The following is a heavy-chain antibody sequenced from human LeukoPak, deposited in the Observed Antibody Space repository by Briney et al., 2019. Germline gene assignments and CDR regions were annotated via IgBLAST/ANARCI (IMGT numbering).Heavy chain of an antibody. D-gene: IGHD1-26*01. V-gene: IGHV3-7*01. Sequence: GGSLRLSCAASGVTVSDAYMSWVRQAPGKGLEWVANIKQDGSEKNYVDSVKGRFTISRDNAKNSLYLQMNSLRAEDTAVYYCARGGAAPDYWGQGTLVTVSS. CDR1: GVTVSDAY. J-gene: IGHJ4*02. CDR2: IKQDGSEK. CDR3: ARGGAAPDY.